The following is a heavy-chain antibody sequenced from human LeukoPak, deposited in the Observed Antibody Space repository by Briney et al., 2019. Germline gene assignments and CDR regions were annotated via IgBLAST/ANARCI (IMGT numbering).Heavy chain of an antibody. CDR2: ISASGGST. CDR1: GFTFSSYG. J-gene: IGHJ4*02. CDR3: ARDLDYGGRTNFDH. V-gene: IGHV3-23*01. D-gene: IGHD4-23*01. Sequence: GGSLRLSCAASGFTFSSYGMSWVRQAPGKGLEWVSAISASGGSTYYADSVKGRFTISRDNSKNTLYLQMNSLRAEDTAVYYCARDLDYGGRTNFDHWGQGTLGTLSS.